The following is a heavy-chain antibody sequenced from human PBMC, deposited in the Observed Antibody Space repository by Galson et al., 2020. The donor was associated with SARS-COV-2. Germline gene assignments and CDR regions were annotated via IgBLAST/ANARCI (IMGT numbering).Heavy chain of an antibody. CDR2: IKSKTDGGTT. Sequence: GESLKISCAASGFTFSNAWMSWVRQAPGKGLEWVGRIKSKTDGGTTDYAAPVKGRFTISRDDSKNTLYLQMNSLQTEDTAVYSCTTAPQVTSEGIGVYYMDVGGKGTTVTVSS. D-gene: IGHD6-13*01. CDR1: GFTFSNAW. V-gene: IGHV3-15*01. J-gene: IGHJ6*03. CDR3: TTAPQVTSEGIGVYYMDV.